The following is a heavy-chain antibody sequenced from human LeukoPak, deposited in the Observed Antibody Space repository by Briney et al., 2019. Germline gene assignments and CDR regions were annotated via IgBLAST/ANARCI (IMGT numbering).Heavy chain of an antibody. J-gene: IGHJ4*02. CDR1: GFTFSSYS. CDR2: ISSSGSTI. D-gene: IGHD4-17*01. Sequence: GGSLRLSCTASGFTFSSYSMNWVRQAPGKGLEWVSYISSSGSTIYYADSVKGRFTISRDNAKNSLYLQMNSLRAEDTAVYYCARGVQSVMVTTPTPDYWGQGTLVTVSS. V-gene: IGHV3-48*04. CDR3: ARGVQSVMVTTPTPDY.